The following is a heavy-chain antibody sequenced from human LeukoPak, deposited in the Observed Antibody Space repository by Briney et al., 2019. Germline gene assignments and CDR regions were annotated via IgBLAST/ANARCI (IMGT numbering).Heavy chain of an antibody. J-gene: IGHJ4*02. Sequence: GSLRLSCAASGFTFSNYGMHWVRQAPGKGLEWIGEVHLNGATNYNPSLESRFSMSIDKSNNHLSLEVTSVTAADTAMYYCTRESGAFSPFGFWGQGTLVTVSS. V-gene: IGHV4-4*02. CDR1: GFTFSNYG. D-gene: IGHD1-26*01. CDR2: VHLNGAT. CDR3: TRESGAFSPFGF.